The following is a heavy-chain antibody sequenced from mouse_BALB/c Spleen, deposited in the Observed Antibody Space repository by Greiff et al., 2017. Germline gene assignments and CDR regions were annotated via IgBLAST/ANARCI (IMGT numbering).Heavy chain of an antibody. Sequence: VQLQESGAELARPGASVKMSCKASGYTFTSYTMHWVKQRPGQGLEWIGYINPSSGYTNYNQKFKDKATLTADKSSSTAYMQLSSLTSEDSAVYYCARRDYGYDGGFAYWGQGTLVTVSA. J-gene: IGHJ3*01. CDR2: INPSSGYT. CDR1: GYTFTSYT. CDR3: ARRDYGYDGGFAY. D-gene: IGHD2-2*01. V-gene: IGHV1-4*01.